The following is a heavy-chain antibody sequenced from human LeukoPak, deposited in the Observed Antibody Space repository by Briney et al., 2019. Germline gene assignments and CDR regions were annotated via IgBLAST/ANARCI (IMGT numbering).Heavy chain of an antibody. D-gene: IGHD3-10*01. CDR2: IYSGGST. V-gene: IGHV3-66*01. Sequence: PGGSLRLSCTASGFTVSSNHMSWVRQAPGKGLEWVSVIYSGGSTYYADSVKGRFTISRDNAKNTLYLQMNSLRAEDTAVYYCARVRGVVTGPSDYWGQGTLVTVSS. J-gene: IGHJ4*02. CDR1: GFTVSSNH. CDR3: ARVRGVVTGPSDY.